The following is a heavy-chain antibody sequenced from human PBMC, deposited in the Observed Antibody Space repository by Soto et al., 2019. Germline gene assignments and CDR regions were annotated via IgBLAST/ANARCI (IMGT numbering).Heavy chain of an antibody. J-gene: IGHJ5*02. V-gene: IGHV3-74*01. CDR1: GFTFSSYW. Sequence: EVQLLESGGGLVQPGGSLRLSCAASGFTFSSYWMHWVRQAPGKGLVWVSRINSDGSSTSYADSVKGRFTISRDNSKNTLYMQMNRLRAEDTAVYYCARVEGRYNCFDPWGQGTLVTVSS. CDR2: INSDGSST. CDR3: ARVEGRYNCFDP. D-gene: IGHD1-1*01.